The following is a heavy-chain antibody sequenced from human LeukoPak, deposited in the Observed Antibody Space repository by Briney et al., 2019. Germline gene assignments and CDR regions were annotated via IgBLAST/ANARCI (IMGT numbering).Heavy chain of an antibody. J-gene: IGHJ5*01. D-gene: IGHD2-15*01. CDR2: IQYDGSNE. V-gene: IGHV3-30*02. Sequence: GGSLRLSCAASGFTFSSYGMHWVRQAPGKGLEWVAYIQYDGSNEQYADSVKGRFSISRDSSKNILYLQMSSLRAEDTAVYYCAKGALDAATPFDSWGQGTLVTVSS. CDR1: GFTFSSYG. CDR3: AKGALDAATPFDS.